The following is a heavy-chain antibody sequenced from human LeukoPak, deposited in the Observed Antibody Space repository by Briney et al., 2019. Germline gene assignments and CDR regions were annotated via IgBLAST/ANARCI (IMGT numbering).Heavy chain of an antibody. CDR1: GYTFTSYG. Sequence: SVKVSCKASGYTFTSYGISWVRQAPGQGLEWMGWISAYNGNTNYAQRLQGRVTMTIDTSTSTAYMELRSLRSDDTAVYYCARAVLEYQLLLGDYYYYGMDVWGQGTTVTVSS. CDR2: ISAYNGNT. V-gene: IGHV1-18*01. J-gene: IGHJ6*02. D-gene: IGHD2-2*01. CDR3: ARAVLEYQLLLGDYYYYGMDV.